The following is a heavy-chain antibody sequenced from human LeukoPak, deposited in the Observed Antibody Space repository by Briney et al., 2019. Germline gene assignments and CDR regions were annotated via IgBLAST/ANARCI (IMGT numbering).Heavy chain of an antibody. Sequence: ASVKVSCKASGYTFTGYYMHWVRQAPGQGLEWMGWINPNSGGTNYAQKFQGRVTMTRDTSISTAYMELSRLRSDDTAVHYCARALYRDYFTDNWFDPWGQGTLVTVSS. CDR1: GYTFTGYY. CDR2: INPNSGGT. D-gene: IGHD2/OR15-2a*01. J-gene: IGHJ5*02. V-gene: IGHV1-2*02. CDR3: ARALYRDYFTDNWFDP.